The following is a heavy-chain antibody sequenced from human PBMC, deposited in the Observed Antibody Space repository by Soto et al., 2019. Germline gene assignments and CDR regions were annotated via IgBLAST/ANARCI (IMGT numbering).Heavy chain of an antibody. V-gene: IGHV3-23*01. J-gene: IGHJ1*01. D-gene: IGHD2-15*01. CDR2: IRGSGGST. CDR3: ALDLGYCSGGSCNLRVESFQN. Sequence: EVQLLESGGGLVQPGGSLRLSCAASGFTFSSYAMSWVRQAPGKGLEWVSAIRGSGGSTYYADAVKGRFTISRDNTKNTLYLQLTSLRAEDTAVYYCALDLGYCSGGSCNLRVESFQNWGQGTLVTVSS. CDR1: GFTFSSYA.